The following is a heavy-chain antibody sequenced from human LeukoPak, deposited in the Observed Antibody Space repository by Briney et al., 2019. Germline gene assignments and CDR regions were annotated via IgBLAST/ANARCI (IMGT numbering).Heavy chain of an antibody. V-gene: IGHV4-59*01. J-gene: IGHJ4*02. CDR2: IYYSGST. D-gene: IGHD4-17*01. CDR3: ARDRGYGDPKFDY. Sequence: SETLSLTCTVSGDSFRSYYLSWIRQPPGKGLEWIGYIYYSGSTNYNPSLKSRVTISVDTSRNQFSLKLSSVTAADTAVYYCARDRGYGDPKFDYWGQGILVTVSS. CDR1: GDSFRSYY.